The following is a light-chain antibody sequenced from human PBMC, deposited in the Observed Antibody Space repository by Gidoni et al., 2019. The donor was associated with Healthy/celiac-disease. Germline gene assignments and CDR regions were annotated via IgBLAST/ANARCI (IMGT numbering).Light chain of an antibody. Sequence: EIVLTQSPRTLSLSPGESATLSCRASHSVSSSYLAWYQQKPGQAPRLLIYGASSRATGITDRFSGSGSGTDFTLTISRLEPEDFAVYYCQQYGSTPWWTFGQGTKVEIK. CDR1: HSVSSSY. CDR2: GAS. J-gene: IGKJ1*01. CDR3: QQYGSTPWWT. V-gene: IGKV3-20*01.